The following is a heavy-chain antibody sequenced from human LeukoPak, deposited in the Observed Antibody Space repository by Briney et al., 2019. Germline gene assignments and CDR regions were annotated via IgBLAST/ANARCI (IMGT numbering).Heavy chain of an antibody. J-gene: IGHJ4*02. CDR2: ISHDGSDK. D-gene: IGHD3-3*01. CDR3: ARAPFGVVIFIDY. Sequence: GGSLRLSCAASGFTFSTYAMHWVRQAPGKGLEWVALISHDGSDKNYADSVKGRFTISRDNSNSTLYLQMDSLRAEDAAVYYCARAPFGVVIFIDYWGQGTLVTVSS. CDR1: GFTFSTYA. V-gene: IGHV3-30*03.